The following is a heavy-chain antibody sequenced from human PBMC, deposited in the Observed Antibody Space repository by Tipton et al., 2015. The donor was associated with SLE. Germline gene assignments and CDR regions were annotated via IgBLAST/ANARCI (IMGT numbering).Heavy chain of an antibody. CDR1: GYIFTTYA. CDR3: TRGDLGDFDF. D-gene: IGHD2-21*02. Sequence: QVQLVQSGSELKKPGDSVKVSCKASGYIFTTYAMNWVRQAPGQGSEWMGWVNTNTGKSTYAQGFTGRFVLSLDTSVSTTYLQISSLKAEDTAVYYCTRGDLGDFDFWGQGTLVTVSS. V-gene: IGHV7-4-1*02. J-gene: IGHJ4*02. CDR2: VNTNTGKS.